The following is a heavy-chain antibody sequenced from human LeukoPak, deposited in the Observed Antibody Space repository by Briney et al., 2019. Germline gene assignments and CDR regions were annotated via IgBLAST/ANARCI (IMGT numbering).Heavy chain of an antibody. J-gene: IGHJ5*02. CDR2: ISSSGVYI. CDR1: GFSFSSYR. CDR3: ARSLGSCSTTTCYDNWFDP. D-gene: IGHD2-2*01. Sequence: GGSLRLSCEASGFSFSSYRMNWVRQAPGKGLEWVSSISSSGVYIYYADSLKGRFTISRDNAKDSLYLQMNSLRAEDTAVYYCARSLGSCSTTTCYDNWFDPWGQGTLVTVSS. V-gene: IGHV3-21*01.